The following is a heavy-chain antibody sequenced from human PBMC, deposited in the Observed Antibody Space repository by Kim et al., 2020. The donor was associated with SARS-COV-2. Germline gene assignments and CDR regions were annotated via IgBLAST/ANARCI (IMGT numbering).Heavy chain of an antibody. CDR2: IDHSGAT. D-gene: IGHD3-3*01. CDR1: VGSFSDYH. CDR3: ARGRAGVVPSPIMGLGPYYDYYALDV. J-gene: IGHJ6*02. Sequence: SETLSLTFAVYVGSFSDYHWTWIRQSPGKGLEWIGEIDHSGATNYNPSLKSRVAISVDTSKNQFSLNLKSVTAADTAVYFCARGRAGVVPSPIMGLGPYYDYYALDVWGQGTTVSVSS. V-gene: IGHV4-34*01.